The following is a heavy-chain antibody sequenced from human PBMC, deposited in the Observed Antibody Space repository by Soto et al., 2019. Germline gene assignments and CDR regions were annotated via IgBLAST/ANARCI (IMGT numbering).Heavy chain of an antibody. Sequence: SVKVSSKASGYTFTSYYMHWVRQAPGQGLEWMGGIIPIFGTANYAQKFQGRVTITADESTSTAYMELSSLRSEDAAVYYCARARYYDILTGSSDVWGQGTTVTVSS. J-gene: IGHJ6*02. V-gene: IGHV1-69*13. CDR2: IIPIFGTA. D-gene: IGHD3-9*01. CDR1: GYTFTSYY. CDR3: ARARYYDILTGSSDV.